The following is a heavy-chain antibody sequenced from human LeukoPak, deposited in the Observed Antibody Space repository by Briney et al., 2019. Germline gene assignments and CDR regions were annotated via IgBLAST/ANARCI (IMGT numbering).Heavy chain of an antibody. Sequence: GGSLRLSCAASGFTFSSYAMHWVRQAPGKGLEWVAVISYDGSNKYYADSVKGRFTISRDNSKNTLYLQMNSLRAEDTAVYYCARDPIPGQGDYFDHWGQGTLVTVSS. CDR3: ARDPIPGQGDYFDH. D-gene: IGHD1-26*01. J-gene: IGHJ4*02. CDR2: ISYDGSNK. V-gene: IGHV3-30*04. CDR1: GFTFSSYA.